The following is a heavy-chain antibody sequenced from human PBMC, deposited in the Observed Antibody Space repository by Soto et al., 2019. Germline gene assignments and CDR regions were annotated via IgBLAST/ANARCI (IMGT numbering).Heavy chain of an antibody. CDR1: GGTFSSYA. D-gene: IGHD1-26*01. J-gene: IGHJ4*02. Sequence: SVKVSCKASGGTFSSYASSWLRQARGQGLEWMGGIIPIFGTANYAQKFQGRVTITADESTSTAYMELSSLRSEDTAVYYCARADWYSGSYKGDYWGQGTLVTVSS. CDR2: IIPIFGTA. V-gene: IGHV1-69*13. CDR3: ARADWYSGSYKGDY.